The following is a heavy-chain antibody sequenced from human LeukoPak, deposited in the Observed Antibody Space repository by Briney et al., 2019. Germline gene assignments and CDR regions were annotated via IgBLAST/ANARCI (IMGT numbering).Heavy chain of an antibody. CDR2: IKSKTDGGTT. Sequence: GGSLRLSCAASGFTFSNAWMSWVRQAPGKGLEWVGRIKSKTDGGTTDYAAPVKGRFTISRDDSKNTLYLQMNSLKTEDTAVYYCTTDQYFERPIYGGYNWFDPWGQGTLVTVSS. V-gene: IGHV3-15*01. J-gene: IGHJ5*02. CDR3: TTDQYFERPIYGGYNWFDP. CDR1: GFTFSNAW. D-gene: IGHD3-9*01.